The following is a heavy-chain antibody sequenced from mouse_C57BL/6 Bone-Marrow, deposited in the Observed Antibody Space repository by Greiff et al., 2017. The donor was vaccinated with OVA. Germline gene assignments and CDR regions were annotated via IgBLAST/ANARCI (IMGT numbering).Heavy chain of an antibody. CDR2: ISDGGSYT. V-gene: IGHV5-4*01. Sequence: EVKLVESGGGLVKPGGSLKLSCAASGFTFSSYAMSWVRQTPEKRLEWVATISDGGSYTYYPDNVKGRFTISRDNAKNNLYLQMSHLKSEDTAMYYCARELRRRAWFAYWGQGTLVTVSA. CDR1: GFTFSSYA. J-gene: IGHJ3*01. CDR3: ARELRRRAWFAY. D-gene: IGHD2-4*01.